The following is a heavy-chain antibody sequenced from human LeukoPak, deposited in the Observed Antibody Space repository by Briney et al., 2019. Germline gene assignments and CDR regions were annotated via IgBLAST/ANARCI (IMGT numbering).Heavy chain of an antibody. CDR1: GFTFSSYW. CDR3: ARILGNHQYYYYYYMDV. J-gene: IGHJ6*03. D-gene: IGHD7-27*01. V-gene: IGHV3-74*01. Sequence: PGGSLRLSCAASGFTFSSYWMHWVRQAPGKGLVWVSRINSDGSSTSYADSVKGRFTISRDNAKNTLYLQMNSLRAEDTAVYFCARILGNHQYYYYYYMDVWGKGTTVTVSS. CDR2: INSDGSST.